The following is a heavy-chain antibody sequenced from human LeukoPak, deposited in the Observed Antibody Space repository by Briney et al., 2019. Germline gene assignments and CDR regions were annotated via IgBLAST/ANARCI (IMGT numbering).Heavy chain of an antibody. V-gene: IGHV1-2*02. J-gene: IGHJ5*02. D-gene: IGHD3-3*02. Sequence: ASVKVSCKASGYTFTGYYMHWVRQAPGQGLEWMGWINPNSGGTNYAQKFQGRVTMTTDTSTSTAYMELRSLRSDDTAVYYCASSHFDLNWFDPWGQGTLVTVSS. CDR2: INPNSGGT. CDR1: GYTFTGYY. CDR3: ASSHFDLNWFDP.